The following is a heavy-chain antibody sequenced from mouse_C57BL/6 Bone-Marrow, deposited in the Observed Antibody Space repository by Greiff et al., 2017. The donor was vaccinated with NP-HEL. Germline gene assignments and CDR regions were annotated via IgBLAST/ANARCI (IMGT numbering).Heavy chain of an antibody. J-gene: IGHJ3*01. CDR2: IDPENGDT. D-gene: IGHD3-1*01. CDR3: TTSGGPFAY. V-gene: IGHV14-4*01. Sequence: VQLQQSGAELVRPGASVKLSCTASGFNIKDDYMHWVKQRPEQGLEWIGWIDPENGDTEYASKFQGKATIPADTSSNTAYLQLSSLTSEDTAVYYCTTSGGPFAYWGQGTLVTVSA. CDR1: GFNIKDDY.